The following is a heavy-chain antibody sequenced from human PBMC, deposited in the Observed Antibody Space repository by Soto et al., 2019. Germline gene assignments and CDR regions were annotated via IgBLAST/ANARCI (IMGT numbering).Heavy chain of an antibody. J-gene: IGHJ6*02. V-gene: IGHV4-59*01. CDR3: ARDGKGYDFWSGYLTSTTNYYYGMDV. Sequence: SETLSLTCTVSGGSISSYYWSWIRQPPGKGLEWIGYIYHSGSTNYNPSLKSRVTISVDTSKNQFSLKLSSVTAADTAVYYCARDGKGYDFWSGYLTSTTNYYYGMDVWGQGTTVTVSS. D-gene: IGHD3-3*01. CDR2: IYHSGST. CDR1: GGSISSYY.